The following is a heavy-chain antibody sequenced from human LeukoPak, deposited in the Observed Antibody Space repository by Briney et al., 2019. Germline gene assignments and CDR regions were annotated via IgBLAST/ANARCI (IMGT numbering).Heavy chain of an antibody. D-gene: IGHD3-10*01. CDR3: ARGYYGSGRNKNDY. Sequence: ASVKVSCKASGYTFTSYGISWVRQAPGQGLEWMGWISAYNGNTNYAQKFQGRVTMTRDTSISTAYMELSRLRSDDTAVYYCARGYYGSGRNKNDYWGQGTLVTVSS. CDR1: GYTFTSYG. CDR2: ISAYNGNT. J-gene: IGHJ4*02. V-gene: IGHV1-18*01.